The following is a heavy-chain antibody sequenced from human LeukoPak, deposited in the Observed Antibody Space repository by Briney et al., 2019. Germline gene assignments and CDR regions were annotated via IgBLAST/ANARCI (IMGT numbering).Heavy chain of an antibody. Sequence: GGSLRLSCAASGFTFSSYNMNWVRQAPGKGLEWVSCISSSSSYIYYADSVKGRFTISRDNAKNSLYLQMNSLRVEDTAVYYCARVGSSGYYPDAFDIWGQGTMVTVSS. J-gene: IGHJ3*02. D-gene: IGHD3-22*01. V-gene: IGHV3-21*01. CDR1: GFTFSSYN. CDR3: ARVGSSGYYPDAFDI. CDR2: ISSSSSYI.